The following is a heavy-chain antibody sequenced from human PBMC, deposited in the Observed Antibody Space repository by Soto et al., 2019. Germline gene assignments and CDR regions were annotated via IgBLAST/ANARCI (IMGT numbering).Heavy chain of an antibody. CDR2: IYEGGRT. CDR1: GGSVSSADWN. D-gene: IGHD7-27*01. J-gene: IGHJ4*02. Sequence: QVQLQESGPGLVKPSQTLSLTCTVSGGSVSSADWNWSWIRQTPGKGLEWIGHIYEGGRTYSNPSLMSRATISLDTSKNLFYLNLKSVTAADTAVYYCTRGPSGDKVDFWGQGLLVTVSS. CDR3: TRGPSGDKVDF. V-gene: IGHV4-30-4*08.